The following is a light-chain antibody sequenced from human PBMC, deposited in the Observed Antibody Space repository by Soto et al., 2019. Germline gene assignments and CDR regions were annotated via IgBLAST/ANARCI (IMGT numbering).Light chain of an antibody. CDR3: QQYYSSPRT. CDR1: QSVLYSSNNKNY. V-gene: IGKV4-1*01. J-gene: IGKJ2*01. Sequence: DIVMTQSPDSLAVSLGERATINCKSSQSVLYSSNNKNYLAWYQQKPGQPPKLLIYWASTRASGVPDRFSGSGSATDFTLTISSLQAEDVAVYYCQQYYSSPRTFGQGTKLEIK. CDR2: WAS.